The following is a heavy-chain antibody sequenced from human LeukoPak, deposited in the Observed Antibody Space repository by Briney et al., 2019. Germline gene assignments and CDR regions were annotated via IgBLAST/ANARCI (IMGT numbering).Heavy chain of an antibody. D-gene: IGHD6-13*01. CDR2: INYSGTI. V-gene: IGHV4-39*01. J-gene: IGHJ4*02. Sequence: PSETLSLTCNVSGGSINSNNHYWGWIRQPPGKGLEWLGSINYSGTIFYSPSLNSRVTISVDTSGNQFSLKLTSATAADTAVYYCARAYSSSWLDYRGQGTLVTVSS. CDR3: ARAYSSSWLDY. CDR1: GGSINSNNHY.